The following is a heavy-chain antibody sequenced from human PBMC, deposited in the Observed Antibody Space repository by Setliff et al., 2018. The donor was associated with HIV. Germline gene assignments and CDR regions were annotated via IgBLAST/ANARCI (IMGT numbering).Heavy chain of an antibody. Sequence: PSETLSLTCAVYGASFSGYYWSWIRQPPGKGLEWIGSVYYSGSTNYNPSLKSRITISLDTSKPQFSLRMSSVTAADTAVYYCAITTVGVTTEMYWGQGTLVTVSS. CDR3: AITTVGVTTEMY. D-gene: IGHD2-21*02. V-gene: IGHV4-34*11. CDR1: GASFSGYY. CDR2: VYYSGST. J-gene: IGHJ4*02.